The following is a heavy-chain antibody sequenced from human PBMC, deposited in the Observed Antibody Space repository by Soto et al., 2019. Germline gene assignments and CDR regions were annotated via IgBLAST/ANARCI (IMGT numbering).Heavy chain of an antibody. CDR3: STSQKGYNWNYVDH. J-gene: IGHJ4*02. CDR2: VFYTGFT. D-gene: IGHD1-20*01. Sequence: PSQTLSLTCAVSGGSIRGSYYDWGWLRQSPGKGPEWIGSVFYTGFTSYHPSLESRVSVSVDTSKNQFSLKVSGVSAADTAVYYCSTSQKGYNWNYVDHWGQGALVTVSS. CDR1: GGSIRGSYYD. V-gene: IGHV4-39*01.